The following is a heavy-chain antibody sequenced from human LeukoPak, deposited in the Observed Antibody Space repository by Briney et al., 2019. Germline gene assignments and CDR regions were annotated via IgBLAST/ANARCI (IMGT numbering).Heavy chain of an antibody. Sequence: SETLSLTCTVSGGSISSYYWSWIRQPAGKGLEWIGRIYTSGSTNYTPSLKSRITMSVDTSKNQFSLKLSSVTAADTAVYYCAGRLYSSGWYNWFDPWGQGTLVTVSS. CDR2: IYTSGST. CDR3: AGRLYSSGWYNWFDP. CDR1: GGSISSYY. J-gene: IGHJ5*02. V-gene: IGHV4-4*07. D-gene: IGHD6-19*01.